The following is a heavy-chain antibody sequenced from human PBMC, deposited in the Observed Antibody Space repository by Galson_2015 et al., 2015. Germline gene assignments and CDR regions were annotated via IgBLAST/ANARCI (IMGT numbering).Heavy chain of an antibody. J-gene: IGHJ4*02. V-gene: IGHV3-53*01. CDR3: ATVTKPLRYFDS. CDR1: GFTVSTNY. D-gene: IGHD3-9*01. CDR2: IYSGGST. Sequence: SLRLSCAAPGFTVSTNYMTWVRQAPGKGLEWLSIIYSGGSTYYADSVKGRFATSRDNFKNTLDLQMNSQRAEDTAVYYCATVTKPLRYFDSWGQGTLVTVSS.